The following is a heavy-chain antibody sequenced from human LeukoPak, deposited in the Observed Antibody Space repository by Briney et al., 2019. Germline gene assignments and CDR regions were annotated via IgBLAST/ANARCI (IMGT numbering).Heavy chain of an antibody. CDR2: IKQDGSEK. J-gene: IGHJ6*02. CDR1: GFTFSSYW. D-gene: IGHD4-4*01. Sequence: GGSLRLSCAASGFTFSSYWMSWVRQAPGKGLEWVANIKQDGSEKYYVDSVKGRFTISRDNAKNSLYLQMNSLRAEDTAVYYCARGHMTTVTGGHGMDVWGQGTTVTVSS. V-gene: IGHV3-7*01. CDR3: ARGHMTTVTGGHGMDV.